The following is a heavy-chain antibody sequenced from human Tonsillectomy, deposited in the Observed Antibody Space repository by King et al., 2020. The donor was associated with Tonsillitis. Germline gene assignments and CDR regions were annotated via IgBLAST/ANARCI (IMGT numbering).Heavy chain of an antibody. CDR1: CGAFNNYY. Sequence: VQLQQWGAWLLRSSETLSLTCAVYCGAFNNYYWSWIRQPPGKGLEWIGDINHSGSTSYNRSLKSRVSISVDTSKNQFSLKVRSVTAADTAVYYWARGGSAAGTDYFFGMDVWGRGTTVTVSS. CDR2: INHSGST. V-gene: IGHV4-34*01. D-gene: IGHD6-13*01. CDR3: ARGGSAAGTDYFFGMDV. J-gene: IGHJ6*02.